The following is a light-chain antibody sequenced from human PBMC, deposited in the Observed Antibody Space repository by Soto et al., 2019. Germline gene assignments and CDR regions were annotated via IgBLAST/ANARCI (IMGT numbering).Light chain of an antibody. V-gene: IGKV3-20*01. Sequence: EIVLTQSPGTLSLSPGERATLSCRASQSVGSRYLAWYQQKPGRAPRLLIYGASSRATGIPDRFSGGGSGTDFTLTISRLEPEDFAVYFCQQYGSSLVTFGPGTKVDIK. CDR3: QQYGSSLVT. J-gene: IGKJ3*01. CDR1: QSVGSRY. CDR2: GAS.